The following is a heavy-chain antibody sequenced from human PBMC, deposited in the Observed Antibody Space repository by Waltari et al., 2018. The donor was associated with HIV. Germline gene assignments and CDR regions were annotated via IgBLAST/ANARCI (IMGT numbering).Heavy chain of an antibody. V-gene: IGHV3-23*01. CDR1: GFTFSSYA. CDR2: ISGSGGST. CDR3: ANSGMKYCSSTSCFYPINWFDP. J-gene: IGHJ5*02. Sequence: EVQLLESGGGLVQPGGSLRLSCAASGFTFSSYAMSWVRQAPGKGLEWVSAISGSGGSTYYADSVKGRFTISRDNSKNTLYLQMNSLRAEDTAVYYCANSGMKYCSSTSCFYPINWFDPWGQGTLVTVSS. D-gene: IGHD2-2*01.